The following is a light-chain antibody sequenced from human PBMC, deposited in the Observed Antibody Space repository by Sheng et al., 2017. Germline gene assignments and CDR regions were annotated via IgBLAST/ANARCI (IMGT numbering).Light chain of an antibody. Sequence: SYVLTQPPSVSVAPGKTARITCGGNNIGSKSVHWYQQRPGQAPVLVXSYDTDRPSGISERFSGSNSGDTATLTVSRVEAGDEADYFCQVWDTRSDQFVFGAGTKVTV. CDR1: NIGSKS. CDR3: QVWDTRSDQFV. V-gene: IGLV3-21*04. J-gene: IGLJ1*01. CDR2: YDT.